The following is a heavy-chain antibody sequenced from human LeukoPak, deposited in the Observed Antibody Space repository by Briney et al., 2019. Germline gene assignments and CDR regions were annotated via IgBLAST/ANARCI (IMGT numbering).Heavy chain of an antibody. CDR2: IKPDGSAK. Sequence: GGSLGLSCAASGFTLSTHWMCWVRQAPGKGLEWVANIKPDGSAKYYVDSVKGRFTISRDNAKNSLYLQMNSLRAEDTAVYYCARDSPQRRGSAGAWGQGTLVTVSS. V-gene: IGHV3-7*01. D-gene: IGHD2-2*01. J-gene: IGHJ5*02. CDR1: GFTLSTHW. CDR3: ARDSPQRRGSAGA.